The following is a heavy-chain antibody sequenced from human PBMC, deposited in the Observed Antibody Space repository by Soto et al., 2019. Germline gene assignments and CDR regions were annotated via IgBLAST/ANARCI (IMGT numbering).Heavy chain of an antibody. CDR3: ARERLMATYTSAWHGFDF. D-gene: IGHD6-19*01. CDR2: IKQDGSEQ. J-gene: IGHJ4*02. V-gene: IGHV3-7*01. CDR1: GFSFSTYW. Sequence: ESGGGFVQPGGSLRLSCAASGFSFSTYWMSWVRQAPGKGLEWVANIKQDGSEQYYVDSVKGRFTVSRDNAKISLTLQMNSLRAEDTAVYYCARERLMATYTSAWHGFDFWGQGTLVSVSS.